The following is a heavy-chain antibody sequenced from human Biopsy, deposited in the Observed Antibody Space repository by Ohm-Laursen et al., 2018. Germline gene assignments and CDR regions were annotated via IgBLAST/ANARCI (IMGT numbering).Heavy chain of an antibody. CDR3: TLEGAGFDN. Sequence: GSLRLSCAASGFTFNDVYMHWVRQAPGEGLEWVGRIRDKASSYTIEYATTVKGRFTISRDDSKNSVYLQMNSLKTEDTAVYYCTLEGAGFDNWGQGTLVTVSS. CDR1: GFTFNDVY. CDR2: IRDKASSYTI. J-gene: IGHJ4*02. D-gene: IGHD3-10*01. V-gene: IGHV3-72*01.